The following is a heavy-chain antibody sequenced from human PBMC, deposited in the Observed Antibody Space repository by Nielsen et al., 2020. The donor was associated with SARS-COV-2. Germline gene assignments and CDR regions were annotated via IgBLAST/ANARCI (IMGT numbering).Heavy chain of an antibody. CDR3: ARERGGDYGEAFDI. CDR1: GGSISSGGYY. D-gene: IGHD4-17*01. V-gene: IGHV4-31*03. J-gene: IGHJ3*02. Sequence: LRLSCTVSGGSISSGGYYWSWIRQHPGKGLEWIGYIYYSGSTYYNPSLKSRVTISVDTSKTQFSLRLSSVTAADTAMYYCARERGGDYGEAFDIWGQGTMVTVSS. CDR2: IYYSGST.